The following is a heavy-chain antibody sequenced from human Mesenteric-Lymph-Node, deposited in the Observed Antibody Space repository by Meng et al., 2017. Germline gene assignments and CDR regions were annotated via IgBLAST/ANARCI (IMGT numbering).Heavy chain of an antibody. CDR3: AKTGSNGWYLDY. CDR1: GFTFRSYA. Sequence: VKLVESGGGLVQPGGSLRLSCAASGFTFRSYAMGGVRQAPGKGLEWVSGIRYNGYDTYYADSVKGRFTVSRDNSKNTLYLQMNSLRAEDTAVYYCAKTGSNGWYLDYWGQGTLVTVSS. CDR2: IRYNGYDT. J-gene: IGHJ4*02. V-gene: IGHV3-23*04. D-gene: IGHD6-19*01.